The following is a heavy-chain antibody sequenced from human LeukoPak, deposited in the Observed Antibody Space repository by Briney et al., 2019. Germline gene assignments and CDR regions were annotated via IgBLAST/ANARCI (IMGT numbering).Heavy chain of an antibody. J-gene: IGHJ3*02. CDR2: INPNSGCT. Sequence: ASVKVSCKASGGTFSSYAISWVRQAPGQGLEWMGWINPNSGCTNYAQKFQGRVTMTRDTSTSTAYMELSRLRSDDTAVYYWARASSSVLRAFDIWGQGTMVTVSS. CDR3: ARASSSVLRAFDI. V-gene: IGHV1-2*02. D-gene: IGHD6-6*01. CDR1: GGTFSSYA.